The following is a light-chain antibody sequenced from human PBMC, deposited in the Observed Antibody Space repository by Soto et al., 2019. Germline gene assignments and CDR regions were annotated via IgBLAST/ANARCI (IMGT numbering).Light chain of an antibody. J-gene: IGLJ3*02. CDR1: SSDVGGYNY. CDR2: DVS. Sequence: QSALTQPPSASGSPGQSVTISCTGTSSDVGGYNYVSWYQQHPGKAPKLMIYDVSKRPSGVPDRFSGSKSGNTASLTVSGLPAEDEADYYCSSYAGSNNFEVFGGGTKLTVL. CDR3: SSYAGSNNFEV. V-gene: IGLV2-8*01.